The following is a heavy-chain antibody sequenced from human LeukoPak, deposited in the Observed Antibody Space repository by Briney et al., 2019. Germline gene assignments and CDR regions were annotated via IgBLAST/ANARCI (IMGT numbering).Heavy chain of an antibody. CDR2: IYPGDSDT. Sequence: GESLKISCKGSGYSFTTYWIAWVRQMPGKGLEWMGIIYPGDSDTRYSPSFQGQVTITADKSISTAYLQWTSLKASDSAMYYCARVLIRGDEIDYWGQGTLVTVSS. J-gene: IGHJ4*02. CDR1: GYSFTTYW. CDR3: ARVLIRGDEIDY. V-gene: IGHV5-51*01. D-gene: IGHD2-21*01.